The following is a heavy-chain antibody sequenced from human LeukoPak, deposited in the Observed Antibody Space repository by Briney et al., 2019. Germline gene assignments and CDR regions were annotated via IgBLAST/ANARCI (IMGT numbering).Heavy chain of an antibody. CDR2: ISYDGSNK. Sequence: GGSLRLSCAASGFTFSSYTMHWVRQAPGKGLEWVALISYDGSNKYYADSVKGRFTISRDNSKNTLYPQMSSLRAEDTAIYYCAKEPLYYYWGQGTLVTVSS. J-gene: IGHJ4*02. D-gene: IGHD2-21*01. CDR1: GFTFSSYT. CDR3: AKEPLYYY. V-gene: IGHV3-30*04.